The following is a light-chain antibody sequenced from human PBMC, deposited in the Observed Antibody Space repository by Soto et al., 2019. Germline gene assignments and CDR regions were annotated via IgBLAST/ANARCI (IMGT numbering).Light chain of an antibody. CDR2: EVS. CDR1: SSDVGGYNY. V-gene: IGLV2-14*01. J-gene: IGLJ1*01. CDR3: SSYTSSSTLD. Sequence: QSALTQPASVSGSPGQSITISYTGTSSDVGGYNYVSWYQQHPGKAPKLMIYEVSNRPSGVSNRFSGSKSGNTASLTISGLQAEDEADYYCSSYTSSSTLDFGTGTKVIVL.